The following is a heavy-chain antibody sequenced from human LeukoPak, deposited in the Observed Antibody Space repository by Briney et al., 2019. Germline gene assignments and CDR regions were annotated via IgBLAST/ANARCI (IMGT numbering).Heavy chain of an antibody. D-gene: IGHD5-18*01. Sequence: PGGSLRLSCAASGFTFSRHWTSWVRQAPGKGLEWVSAISGSGGSTYYADSVEGRFTISRDNSKNTLYLQMNSLRAEDTAVYYCAKAGYSYGYYGYWGQGTPVTVSS. CDR3: AKAGYSYGYYGY. CDR2: ISGSGGST. V-gene: IGHV3-23*01. CDR1: GFTFSRHW. J-gene: IGHJ4*02.